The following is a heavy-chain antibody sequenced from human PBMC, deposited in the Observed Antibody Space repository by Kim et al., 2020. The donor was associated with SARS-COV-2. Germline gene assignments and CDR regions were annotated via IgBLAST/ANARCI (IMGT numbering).Heavy chain of an antibody. D-gene: IGHD6-19*01. J-gene: IGHJ4*02. Sequence: YEQKFQGRVIMTTDTSTSTAYMELRSLRSDDTAVYYCARRPIAVAGPFDYWGQGTLVTVSS. V-gene: IGHV1-18*01. CDR3: ARRPIAVAGPFDY.